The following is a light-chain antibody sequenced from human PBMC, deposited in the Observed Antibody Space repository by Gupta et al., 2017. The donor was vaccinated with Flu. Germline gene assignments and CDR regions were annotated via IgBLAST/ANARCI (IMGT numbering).Light chain of an antibody. V-gene: IGKV4-1*01. Sequence: NCKYSQSVLDSSNNKNSLAWYQQKPGQPPKLLIYWASTRESGVPDRFSGSGSGTDFTLTISSLQAGDVAVYYCQQYHSTPQTFGHGTKVEIK. J-gene: IGKJ1*01. CDR2: WAS. CDR1: QSVLDSSNNKNS. CDR3: QQYHSTPQT.